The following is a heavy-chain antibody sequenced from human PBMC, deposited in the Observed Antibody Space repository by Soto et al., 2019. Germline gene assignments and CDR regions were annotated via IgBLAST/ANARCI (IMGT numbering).Heavy chain of an antibody. Sequence: QVQLVQSGATQEKPGASVKVSCEAFGYSFDSYAYSWVRQAPGQGLEWMGRIGSGDTNYAQKLQGRVTMTTDTSTNPAYMELRRLRSDDPALYYCTRENDPYGFDLWGQGTMVTVSS. CDR2: IGSGDT. J-gene: IGHJ3*01. CDR3: TRENDPYGFDL. V-gene: IGHV1-18*01. CDR1: GYSFDSYA.